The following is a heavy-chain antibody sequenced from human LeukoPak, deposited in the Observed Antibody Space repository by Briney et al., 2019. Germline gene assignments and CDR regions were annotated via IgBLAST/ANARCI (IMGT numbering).Heavy chain of an antibody. CDR3: SRSYDYGGLYFYYYMDV. Sequence: PSETLSLTCTFSGGTISSRSDYWSWIRQTPGKGLEWIGNLDSSGSTYYNPSLKSRVTISVGTSKNQFSLNLRSVTAADTAIYFCSRSYDYGGLYFYYYMDVWGKGTTVTVSS. J-gene: IGHJ6*03. D-gene: IGHD4-23*01. CDR1: GGTISSRSDY. CDR2: LDSSGST. V-gene: IGHV4-39*01.